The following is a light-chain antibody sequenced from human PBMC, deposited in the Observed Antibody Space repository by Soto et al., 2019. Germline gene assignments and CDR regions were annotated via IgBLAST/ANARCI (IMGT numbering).Light chain of an antibody. CDR1: SRDVGGYTY. CDR2: EVT. J-gene: IGLJ1*01. V-gene: IGLV2-8*01. CDR3: KSYAGSNTYV. Sequence: QSVLTQPPSASGSPGQSVTISCTGTSRDVGGYTYVSWYQRHPGKAPKLLIYEVTKRPSGVPDRFSGSKSGNTASLTVSGLQAEDEADYYCKSYAGSNTYVFGSGTKLTVL.